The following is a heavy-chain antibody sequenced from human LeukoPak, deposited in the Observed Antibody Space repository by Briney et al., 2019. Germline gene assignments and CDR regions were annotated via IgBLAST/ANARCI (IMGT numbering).Heavy chain of an antibody. V-gene: IGHV3-30*18. CDR2: ISYDESNK. Sequence: PGRSLRLSCAASGFTFSSYGMHWVRQAPGKGLEWVAVISYDESNKYYADSVKGRFTISRDNSKNTLYLQMNSLRAEDTAVYYCAKEAVNYYDSSGYFDDAFDIWGQGTVVTVSS. J-gene: IGHJ3*02. D-gene: IGHD3-22*01. CDR1: GFTFSSYG. CDR3: AKEAVNYYDSSGYFDDAFDI.